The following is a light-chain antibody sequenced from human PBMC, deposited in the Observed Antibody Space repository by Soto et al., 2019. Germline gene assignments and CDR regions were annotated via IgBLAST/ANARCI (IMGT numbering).Light chain of an antibody. J-gene: IGKJ1*01. CDR1: QSVSRN. CDR3: HQRTDWHRT. Sequence: EVVLTQSPATLYLSPGERATLSCRASQSVSRNLAWYQQKPGQAPRLLIYRASTRATGIPARFSGSGSGTDFSLSISSLQPEDFSVYYCHQRTDWHRTFGQGTKVEVK. CDR2: RAS. V-gene: IGKV3-11*01.